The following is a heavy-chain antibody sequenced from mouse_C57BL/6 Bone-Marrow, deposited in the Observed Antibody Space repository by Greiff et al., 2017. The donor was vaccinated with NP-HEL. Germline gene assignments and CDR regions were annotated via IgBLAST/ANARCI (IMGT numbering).Heavy chain of an antibody. CDR3: ARQGSYYFDY. J-gene: IGHJ2*01. V-gene: IGHV5-6*01. CDR1: GFTFSSYG. Sequence: EVKLVESGGDLVKPGGSLKLSCAASGFTFSSYGMSWVRQTPDKRLEWVATISSGGSYTYYPDSVKGRFTISRDNAKNTLYLQMSSLKSEDTAMYYCARQGSYYFDYRGQGTTLTVSS. CDR2: ISSGGSYT.